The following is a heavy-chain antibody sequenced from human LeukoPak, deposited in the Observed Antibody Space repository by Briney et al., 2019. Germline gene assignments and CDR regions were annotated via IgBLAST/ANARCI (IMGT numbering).Heavy chain of an antibody. D-gene: IGHD6-19*01. J-gene: IGHJ3*02. Sequence: ASVKVSCKASGYTFTSYAMNWVRQAPGRGLEWMGWINTNTGNPTYAQGFTGRFVFSLDTSVSTAYLQISSLKAEDTAVYYCAKPEASGWYGGDAFDIWGQGTMVTVSS. CDR1: GYTFTSYA. CDR3: AKPEASGWYGGDAFDI. V-gene: IGHV7-4-1*02. CDR2: INTNTGNP.